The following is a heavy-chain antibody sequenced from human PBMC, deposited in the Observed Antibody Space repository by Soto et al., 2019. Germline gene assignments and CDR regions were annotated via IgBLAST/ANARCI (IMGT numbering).Heavy chain of an antibody. CDR2: INPLPTSGST. CDR1: GYIFTNYY. V-gene: IGHV1-46*01. CDR3: ARDLAAAAY. D-gene: IGHD6-13*01. Sequence: QVQLVQSGAEVKKPGASVKVSCKASGYIFTNYYTHWVRQAPGQGLECMAIINPLPTSGSTNYAQKFQGRVTVTRDTSTSTVYLELSSLRSDDTAVYYCARDLAAAAYWGQGTLVTVSS. J-gene: IGHJ4*02.